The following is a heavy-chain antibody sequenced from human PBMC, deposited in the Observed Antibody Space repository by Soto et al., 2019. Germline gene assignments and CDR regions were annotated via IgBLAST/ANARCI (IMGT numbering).Heavy chain of an antibody. J-gene: IGHJ4*02. CDR3: AKDYGDYSWAVLDY. V-gene: IGHV3-23*01. CDR1: GFTFSSYA. Sequence: EVQLLESGGGLVQPGGSLRLSCAASGFTFSSYAMSWVRQAPGKGLEWVSAISGSGGSTYYADSVKGRFTISRDNSKDTLYLQMNSLRAADTAVYYCAKDYGDYSWAVLDYWGQGTLVTVSS. CDR2: ISGSGGST. D-gene: IGHD4-17*01.